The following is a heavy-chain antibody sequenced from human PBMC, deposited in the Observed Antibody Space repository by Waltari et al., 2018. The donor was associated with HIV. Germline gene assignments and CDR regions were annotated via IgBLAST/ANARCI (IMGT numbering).Heavy chain of an antibody. Sequence: QVQLQESGPGLVKPSQTLSLTCIVSGGSINSDDYSWNWIRQPPGKGLEWIGSIYYGGSTYYNPSLKSRITVSVDRSKNQFALILTSVTAADTAVYYCARIGTLQYYFDYWGQGTLVTVSS. V-gene: IGHV4-30-4*08. J-gene: IGHJ4*02. CDR3: ARIGTLQYYFDY. CDR2: IYYGGST. D-gene: IGHD1-1*01. CDR1: GGSINSDDYS.